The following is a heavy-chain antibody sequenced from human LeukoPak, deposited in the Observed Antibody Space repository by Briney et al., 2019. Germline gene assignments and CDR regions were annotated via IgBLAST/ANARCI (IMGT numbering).Heavy chain of an antibody. Sequence: GGSLSLSCAASGFTLSNYWVHWVRQAPGKGLVWVSRINRDGSTTKYADSVKGRFTVSRDNAKNTLNLQMNSLRAEDTAVYYCARDKKSGESSEIDYWGQGTLVPVSS. V-gene: IGHV3-74*03. CDR1: GFTLSNYW. CDR2: INRDGSTT. J-gene: IGHJ4*02. D-gene: IGHD3-10*01. CDR3: ARDKKSGESSEIDY.